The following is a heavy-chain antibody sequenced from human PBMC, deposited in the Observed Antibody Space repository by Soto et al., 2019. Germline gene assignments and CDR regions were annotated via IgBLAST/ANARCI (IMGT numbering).Heavy chain of an antibody. J-gene: IGHJ6*03. CDR2: ISGSGRTT. Sequence: EVQLLESGGGLVQPGGSLRLSCAASGFTFGTYAMNWLRQAPGRGLECVSFISGSGRTTYYADSVKGWFTVSRDNSKNTMYLQMNSLRAEDTALYYCAKFRGPSYSYYYMDVWGKGTTVTVSS. D-gene: IGHD3-16*01. CDR3: AKFRGPSYSYYYMDV. V-gene: IGHV3-23*01. CDR1: GFTFGTYA.